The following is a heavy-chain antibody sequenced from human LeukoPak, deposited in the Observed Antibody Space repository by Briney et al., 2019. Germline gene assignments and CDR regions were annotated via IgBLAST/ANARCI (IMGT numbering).Heavy chain of an antibody. CDR3: ARTDKNDRSKYFDY. J-gene: IGHJ4*02. V-gene: IGHV4-34*01. CDR2: INHSGST. CDR1: GGSFSGYY. Sequence: SETLSLTCAVYGGSFSGYYWSWIRQPPGKGLEWIGEINHSGSTNYNPSLKSRVTISVDTSKNQFSLKLSSVTAADTAVYYCARTDKNDRSKYFDYWGQGTLVTVSS.